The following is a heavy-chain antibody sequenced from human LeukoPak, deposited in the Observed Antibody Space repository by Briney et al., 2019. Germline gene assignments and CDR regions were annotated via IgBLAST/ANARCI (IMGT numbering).Heavy chain of an antibody. D-gene: IGHD6-19*01. CDR3: ARGKVVAGTPGQNSWDY. CDR2: INRSGVT. CDR1: GGSFTGYY. V-gene: IGHV4-34*01. Sequence: SETLSLTCAVYGGSFTGYYWSWIRLAPGKGLEWIGEINRSGVTNYNPSLKSRVTMSVDTSKNQFSLKLSSVTAADTAVYYCARGKVVAGTPGQNSWDYWGQGTLVTVSS. J-gene: IGHJ4*02.